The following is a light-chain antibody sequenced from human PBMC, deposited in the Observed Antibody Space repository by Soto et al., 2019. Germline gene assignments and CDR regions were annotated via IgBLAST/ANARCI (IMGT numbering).Light chain of an antibody. CDR1: QSVSSSY. Sequence: EIVLTKSPGTLSLSPGERATLSCRASQSVSSSYLAWYQQKPGQAPRLLIYGASSRATGIPDRFSGSGSGTDFTLTISRLEPEDFAVYYCQQYSSSSWTFGQGTQVEIK. V-gene: IGKV3-20*01. CDR3: QQYSSSSWT. J-gene: IGKJ1*01. CDR2: GAS.